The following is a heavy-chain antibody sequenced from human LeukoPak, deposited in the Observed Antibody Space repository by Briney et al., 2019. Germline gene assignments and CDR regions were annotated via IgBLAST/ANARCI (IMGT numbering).Heavy chain of an antibody. CDR3: ARYSPRDGSWLTYYYYGMDV. CDR1: GGSISSSSYY. V-gene: IGHV4-39*01. CDR2: IYYSGST. J-gene: IGHJ6*02. Sequence: SETLSLTCTVSGGSISSSSYYWGWIRQPPGKGLEWLGSIYYSGSTYYNPSLKSRVTISVDTSKNQFSLKLSSVTAADTAVYYCARYSPRDGSWLTYYYYGMDVWGQGTTVTVSS. D-gene: IGHD6-13*01.